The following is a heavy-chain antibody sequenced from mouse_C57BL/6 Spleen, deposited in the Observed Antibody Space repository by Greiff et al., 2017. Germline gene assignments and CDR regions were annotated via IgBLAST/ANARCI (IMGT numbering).Heavy chain of an antibody. Sequence: QVQLQQPGAELVKPGASVKMSCKASGYTFTSYWITWVKQRPGQGLEWIGDIYPGSGSTNYNEKFKSKATLTVDPSSSTAYMQLSSLTSEDSAVYYCARCGVTGIPYYFDYWGQGTTLTVSS. CDR3: ARCGVTGIPYYFDY. CDR2: IYPGSGST. J-gene: IGHJ2*01. D-gene: IGHD2-3*01. CDR1: GYTFTSYW. V-gene: IGHV1-55*01.